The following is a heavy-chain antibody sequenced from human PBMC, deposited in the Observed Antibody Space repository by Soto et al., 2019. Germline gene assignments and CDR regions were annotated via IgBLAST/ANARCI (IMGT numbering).Heavy chain of an antibody. CDR2: ISAYNGNT. V-gene: IGHV1-18*04. CDR1: GYTFTSYG. D-gene: IGHD6-13*01. J-gene: IGHJ5*02. CDR3: ARVGEGYSSSSSSYWFDP. Sequence: ASVKVSCKASGYTFTSYGISWVRQAPGQGLEWMGWISAYNGNTNYAQKLQGRVTMTTDTSTSTAYMELRSLRSDDTAVYYCARVGEGYSSSSSSYWFDPWGRGTMVTVSS.